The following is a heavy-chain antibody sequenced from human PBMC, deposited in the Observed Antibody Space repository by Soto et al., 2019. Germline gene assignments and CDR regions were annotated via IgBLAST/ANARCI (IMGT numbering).Heavy chain of an antibody. J-gene: IGHJ5*02. CDR2: ISGSGGST. D-gene: IGHD3-9*01. V-gene: IGHV3-23*01. CDR1: GFTFSSYA. Sequence: EVQLLESGGGLVQPGGSLRLSCAASGFTFSSYAMSWVRQAPGKGLEWVSAISGSGGSTYYADSVKGRLTISRDNSKNTLYLQMNSLRAEDTAVYYCAVNPYYDILTGYYNWFDPWGQGTLVTVSS. CDR3: AVNPYYDILTGYYNWFDP.